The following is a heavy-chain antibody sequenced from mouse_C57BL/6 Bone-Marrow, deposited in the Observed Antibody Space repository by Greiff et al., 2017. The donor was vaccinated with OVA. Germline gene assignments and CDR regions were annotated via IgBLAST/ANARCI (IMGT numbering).Heavy chain of an antibody. Sequence: VQLKESGAELVRPGSSVKMSCKTSGYTFTSYGINWVKQRPGQGLEWIGYIYIGNGYTEYNEKFKGKATLTSDTSSSTAYMQLSSLTSEDSAIYFCARRNYGYDVGPAMDYWGQGTSVTVSS. CDR2: IYIGNGYT. V-gene: IGHV1-58*01. CDR3: ARRNYGYDVGPAMDY. CDR1: GYTFTSYG. J-gene: IGHJ4*01. D-gene: IGHD2-2*01.